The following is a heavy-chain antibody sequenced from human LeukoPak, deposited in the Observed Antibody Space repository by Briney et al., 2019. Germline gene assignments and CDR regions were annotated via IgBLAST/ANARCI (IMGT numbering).Heavy chain of an antibody. CDR2: ISGSGGST. D-gene: IGHD3-10*01. V-gene: IGHV3-23*01. CDR1: GFTFTTYA. Sequence: PGGSLKLFFAPPGFTFTTYAISWFRKAPGKGLDWFSGISGSGGSTYHADSVKGRFTISRDNSQNTLYLQMNSLRGEDTAVYYCAKIPLGSHWVDFDYWGQGTLVTVSS. J-gene: IGHJ4*02. CDR3: AKIPLGSHWVDFDY.